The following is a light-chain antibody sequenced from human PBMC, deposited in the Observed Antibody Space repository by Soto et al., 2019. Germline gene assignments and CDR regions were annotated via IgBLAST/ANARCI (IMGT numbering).Light chain of an antibody. CDR3: LHRSDWRT. Sequence: EIVLTQSPGTLSLSPGERATLSCRASQSVSSSYLAWYQQKPGQAPRLLIYGASTRATGIPARFSGSGSGTDFTLTISRLEPEDFAVYYCLHRSDWRTFGRGTKVDIK. CDR1: QSVSSSY. CDR2: GAS. J-gene: IGKJ1*01. V-gene: IGKV3D-20*02.